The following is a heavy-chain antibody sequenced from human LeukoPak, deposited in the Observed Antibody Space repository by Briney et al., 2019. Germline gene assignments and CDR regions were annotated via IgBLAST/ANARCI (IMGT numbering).Heavy chain of an antibody. CDR3: ARDLRGNYGILDY. J-gene: IGHJ4*02. CDR2: IYTSGST. D-gene: IGHD4-11*01. V-gene: IGHV4-61*02. Sequence: SETLSLTCAVSGGSISSGSYYWGWIRQPAGKGLEWIGRIYTSGSTNYNPSLKSRVTISVDTSKNQFSLKLSSVTAADTAVYYCARDLRGNYGILDYWGQGTLVTVSS. CDR1: GGSISSGSYY.